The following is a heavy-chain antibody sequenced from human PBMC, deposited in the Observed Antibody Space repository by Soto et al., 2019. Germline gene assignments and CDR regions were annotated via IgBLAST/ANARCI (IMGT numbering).Heavy chain of an antibody. CDR2: INPKGGLT. CDR3: GRSGGSGYYKNSFDV. V-gene: IGHV1-2*02. D-gene: IGHD3-3*01. CDR1: GSTFTDST. Sequence: QVQLVQSGAEVKKPGASVKVPWEASGSTFTDSTLHWVRQVPGPGLEYMGWINPKGGLTNCVRKFQGRATLTTDTSINSAFMELTMLRADATAVYYCGRSGGSGYYKNSFDVWGQGTVVTVSS. J-gene: IGHJ3*01.